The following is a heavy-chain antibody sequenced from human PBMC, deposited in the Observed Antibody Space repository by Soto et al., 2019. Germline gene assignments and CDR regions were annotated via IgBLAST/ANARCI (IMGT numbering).Heavy chain of an antibody. V-gene: IGHV1-69*08. J-gene: IGHJ3*02. Sequence: QVQLVQSGAEVKKPGSSVKVSCKASGGTFSSYTISWVRQAPGQGLEWMGRIIPILGIANYAQKFQGRVTITADKSTSTAYMELSSLRSEDTAVYYCARDGCRGGSCYRAFDIWGQGTMVTVSS. CDR1: GGTFSSYT. CDR3: ARDGCRGGSCYRAFDI. D-gene: IGHD2-15*01. CDR2: IIPILGIA.